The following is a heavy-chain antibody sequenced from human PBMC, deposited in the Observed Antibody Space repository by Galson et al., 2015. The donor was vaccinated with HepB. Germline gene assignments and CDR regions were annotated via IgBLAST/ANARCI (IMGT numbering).Heavy chain of an antibody. Sequence: LSLTCTVSGGSVSSSSYYWGWIRQPPGKGLEWIGSIYYSGSTYYNPSLKSRVTISVDTSKNQFSLKLSSVTAADTAVYYCARGGAVVTRDHYFDYWGQGTLVTVSS. CDR1: GGSVSSSSYY. J-gene: IGHJ4*02. V-gene: IGHV4-39*01. CDR2: IYYSGST. CDR3: ARGGAVVTRDHYFDY. D-gene: IGHD4-23*01.